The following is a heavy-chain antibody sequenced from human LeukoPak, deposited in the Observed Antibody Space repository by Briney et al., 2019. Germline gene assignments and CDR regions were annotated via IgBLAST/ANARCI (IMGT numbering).Heavy chain of an antibody. CDR1: GGSFSGYY. CDR2: INHSGST. CDR3: ARGARRIILWFGERFDP. Sequence: SETLSLTCAVYGGSFSGYYWSWIRQPPGKGLERIGEINHSGSTNYNPSLKSRVTISVDTSKNQFSLKLSSVTAADTAVYYCARGARRIILWFGERFDPWGQGTLVTVSS. V-gene: IGHV4-34*01. J-gene: IGHJ5*02. D-gene: IGHD3-10*01.